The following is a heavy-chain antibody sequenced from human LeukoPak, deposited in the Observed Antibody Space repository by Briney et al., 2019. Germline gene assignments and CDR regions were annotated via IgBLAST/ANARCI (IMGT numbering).Heavy chain of an antibody. CDR3: AHSEGFDY. CDR2: IFWDDDK. J-gene: IGHJ4*02. CDR1: GFSLSTRGVV. V-gene: IGHV2-5*02. Sequence: SGPTLVKPTQTLTLTCTFSGFSLSTRGVVVGWIRQPPGKALEWLALIFWDDDKRYSPSLKNRLTITKDTSKNQVVLTMTNMDPVDTGTYYCAHSEGFDYWGQGTLVTVSS.